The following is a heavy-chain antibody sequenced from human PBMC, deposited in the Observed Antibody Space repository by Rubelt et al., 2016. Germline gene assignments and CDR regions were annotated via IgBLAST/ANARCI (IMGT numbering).Heavy chain of an antibody. CDR2: IYYSGST. CDR3: ARDSGSRIFDY. D-gene: IGHD2/OR15-2a*01. J-gene: IGHJ4*02. V-gene: IGHV4-34*01. Sequence: QVQLQQWGAGLLKPSETLSLTCAVYGGSFSGYYWSWIRQPPGKGLEWIGYIYYSGSTYYNPSLKSRVTRSVGTSKNQFSLKLSSVTAADPAVYYCARDSGSRIFDYWGQGTLVTVSS. CDR1: GGSFSGYY.